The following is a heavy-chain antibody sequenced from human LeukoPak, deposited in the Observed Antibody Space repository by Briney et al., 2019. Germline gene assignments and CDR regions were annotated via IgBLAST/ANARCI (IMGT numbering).Heavy chain of an antibody. CDR1: GYTFTGYY. V-gene: IGHV1-8*03. D-gene: IGHD3-16*01. Sequence: ASVKVSCKASGYTFTGYYMHWVRQATGQGLEWMGWMNPNSGNTGYAQKFQGRVTITRNTSISTAYMELSSLRSEDTAVYYCARVSRGGDRFDPWGQGTLVTISS. J-gene: IGHJ5*02. CDR3: ARVSRGGDRFDP. CDR2: MNPNSGNT.